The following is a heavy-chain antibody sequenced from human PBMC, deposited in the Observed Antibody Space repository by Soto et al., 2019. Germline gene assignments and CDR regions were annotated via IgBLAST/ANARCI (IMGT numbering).Heavy chain of an antibody. D-gene: IGHD1-26*01. CDR2: IYYSGST. J-gene: IGHJ4*02. CDR3: ARLDNTGRYQSFDY. V-gene: IGHV4-59*08. Sequence: PSETLSLTCTVSGGSISSYYWSWIRQPPGKGLEWIGYIYYSGSTYYNPSLKSRVTIFVDTSKNQFSLKLTSVTAADTAVYHCARLDNTGRYQSFDYWGQGILVTVSS. CDR1: GGSISSYY.